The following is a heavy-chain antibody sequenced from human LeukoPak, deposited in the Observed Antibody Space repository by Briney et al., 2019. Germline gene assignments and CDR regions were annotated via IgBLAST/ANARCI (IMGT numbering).Heavy chain of an antibody. CDR1: GYSINNNYY. V-gene: IGHV4-38-2*02. CDR2: IYYSGST. CDR3: ARRVRGVNDAFDI. Sequence: SETLSLTCTVSGYSINNNYYWDWIRQPPGKGLEWIGSIYYSGSTYYNPSLKSRVTISVDTSKNQFSLKLSTVTAADTAVYYCARRVRGVNDAFDIWGQGTMVTVSS. D-gene: IGHD3-10*01. J-gene: IGHJ3*02.